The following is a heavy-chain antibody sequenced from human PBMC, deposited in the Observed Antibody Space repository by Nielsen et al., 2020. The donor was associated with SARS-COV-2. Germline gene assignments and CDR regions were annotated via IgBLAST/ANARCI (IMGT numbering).Heavy chain of an antibody. V-gene: IGHV3-43*01. CDR1: GFTFDDYT. Sequence: GGSLRLSCAASGFTFDDYTMHWVRQAPGKGLEWVSLISWDGGSTYYADSVKGRFTISRDNSKNSLYLQMNSLRAEDTALYHCARGLIAAAGNWFDPWGQGTLVTVSS. CDR3: ARGLIAAAGNWFDP. J-gene: IGHJ5*02. CDR2: ISWDGGST. D-gene: IGHD6-13*01.